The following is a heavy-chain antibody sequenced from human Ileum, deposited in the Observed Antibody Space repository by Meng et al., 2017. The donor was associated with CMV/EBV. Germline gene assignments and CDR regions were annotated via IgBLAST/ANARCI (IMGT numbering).Heavy chain of an antibody. J-gene: IGHJ4*02. CDR3: AGGLGTAIGPLGNYFDY. D-gene: IGHD2-21*02. Sequence: GSLRLSCTVSGYSINSGYFWGWIRQPPGKGLEWIGSIYHSGTTYYNPSLKSRVTISLDTSKNQMSLKLTSVTAADTALYYCAGGLGTAIGPLGNYFDYWGRGTLVTVSS. CDR2: IYHSGTT. CDR1: GYSINSGYF. V-gene: IGHV4-38-2*02.